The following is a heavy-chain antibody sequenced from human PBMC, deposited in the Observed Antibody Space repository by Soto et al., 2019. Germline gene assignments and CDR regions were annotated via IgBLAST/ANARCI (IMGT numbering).Heavy chain of an antibody. Sequence: GASVKVSCKASGYTFTSYGISWVRQAPGQGLEWMGWISAYNGNTNYAQKLQGRVTMTTDTSTSTAYKELRSLRSDDTAVFYCARDQGYSYGYYYYYGMDVWGQGTTVTVSS. CDR1: GYTFTSYG. D-gene: IGHD5-18*01. V-gene: IGHV1-18*01. CDR2: ISAYNGNT. CDR3: ARDQGYSYGYYYYYGMDV. J-gene: IGHJ6*02.